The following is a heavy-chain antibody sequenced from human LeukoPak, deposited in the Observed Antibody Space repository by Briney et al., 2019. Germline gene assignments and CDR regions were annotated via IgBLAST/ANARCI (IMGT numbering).Heavy chain of an antibody. Sequence: SETLSFTCAVSDDSFSSHYWTWIRQPPGKGMEWIGYISYIGSTNYNPSLKSRVTISIDTSRNQFSLRLSSVTAADTAVYYCARDLVTVTKGFDIWGQGTMVSVSS. CDR1: DDSFSSHY. CDR3: ARDLVTVTKGFDI. J-gene: IGHJ3*02. V-gene: IGHV4-59*11. CDR2: ISYIGST. D-gene: IGHD4-17*01.